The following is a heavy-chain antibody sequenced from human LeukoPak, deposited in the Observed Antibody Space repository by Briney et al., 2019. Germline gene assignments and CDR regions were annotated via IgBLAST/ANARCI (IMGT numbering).Heavy chain of an antibody. CDR3: AKDGGLWVSAHWGDS. CDR2: ITTSDGNT. V-gene: IGHV3-23*01. CDR1: GFTFSFYW. Sequence: GGSLRLSCAASGFTFSFYWMSWVRQAPGKGLEWVSTITTSDGNTYYADSVEGRFTVSRDNSKNTLFLQMNSLRAEDTAVYYCAKDGGLWVSAHWGDSWGRGTLVTVSS. J-gene: IGHJ4*02. D-gene: IGHD7-27*01.